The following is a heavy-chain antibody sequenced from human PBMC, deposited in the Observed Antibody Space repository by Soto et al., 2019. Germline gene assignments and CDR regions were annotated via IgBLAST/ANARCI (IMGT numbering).Heavy chain of an antibody. CDR1: GYSFTSYW. D-gene: IGHD3-9*01. CDR3: ASTFDYDILTGYPFDY. Sequence: PGESLKISCKGSGYSFTSYWISWVRQMPGKGLEWMGRIDPSDSYTNYSPSFQGHVTISADKSISTAYLQWSSLKASDTAMYYCASTFDYDILTGYPFDYWGQGTLGTVS. CDR2: IDPSDSYT. V-gene: IGHV5-10-1*01. J-gene: IGHJ4*02.